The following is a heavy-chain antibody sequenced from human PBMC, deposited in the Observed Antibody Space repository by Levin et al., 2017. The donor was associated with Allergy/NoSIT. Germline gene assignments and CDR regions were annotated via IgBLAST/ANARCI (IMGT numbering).Heavy chain of an antibody. CDR1: GGSFSGFY. CDR3: ARGSSGWPFDY. J-gene: IGHJ4*02. V-gene: IGHV4-34*01. Sequence: SETLSLTCAVYGGSFSGFYWSWIRQPPGKGLEWIGEINHSGSTNYNPSLKSRVTISVDTSKNQFSLKLSSVTAADTAVYYCARGSSGWPFDYWGQGTLVTVSS. CDR2: INHSGST. D-gene: IGHD6-19*01.